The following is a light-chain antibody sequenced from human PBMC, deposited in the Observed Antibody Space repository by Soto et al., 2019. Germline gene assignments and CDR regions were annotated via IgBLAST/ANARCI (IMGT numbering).Light chain of an antibody. V-gene: IGKV1-39*01. CDR2: AAS. CDR3: QQSKSLPLT. Sequence: DIQMTQSPSSLSASVGDRDTITCRASQTISSYLNWYQQKPGKAPKLLIFAASSLQGGVPSRFSGSGSGTDFTLTISSLQPEDFALYYCQQSKSLPLTFGGGTRVEIK. J-gene: IGKJ4*01. CDR1: QTISSY.